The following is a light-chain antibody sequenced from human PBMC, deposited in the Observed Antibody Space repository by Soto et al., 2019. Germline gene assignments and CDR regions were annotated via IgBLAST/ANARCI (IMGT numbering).Light chain of an antibody. CDR2: TAS. V-gene: IGKV1-5*03. Sequence: DIQMTQSPSTRSASVGDRVTITGRASQSISSWLDWYQQKPGKAPKLLIYTASSLESGVPSRFSGSGSGTDFTLTISSLQPDDFATYYCQHSNSYSEAFGQGTKVDIK. CDR3: QHSNSYSEA. CDR1: QSISSW. J-gene: IGKJ1*01.